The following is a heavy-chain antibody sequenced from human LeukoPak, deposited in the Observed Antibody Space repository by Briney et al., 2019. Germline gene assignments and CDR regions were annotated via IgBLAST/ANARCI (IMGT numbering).Heavy chain of an antibody. Sequence: PGRSLRLSCAVSGFTFSNYGMHWVRQAPGKGLEWVAVIWYDGSQKYYADSVKGRFTIYGDDSTNTLFLQMNSLRVEDTAVYYCAKYYYDSSGDYWGQGTLVTVSS. V-gene: IGHV3-33*02. CDR1: GFTFSNYG. J-gene: IGHJ4*02. CDR3: AKYYYDSSGDY. CDR2: IWYDGSQK. D-gene: IGHD3-22*01.